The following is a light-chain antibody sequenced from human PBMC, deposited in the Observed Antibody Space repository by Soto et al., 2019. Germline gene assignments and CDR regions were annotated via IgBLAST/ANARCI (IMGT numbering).Light chain of an antibody. J-gene: IGKJ1*01. CDR1: QRISSY. Sequence: DIQMTQSPSSLSASVGDRVTITCRASQRISSYLNWYQQKPGKAPKLLIYAASSLQSGVPSRFSGSGSGTDFTLTISSLQPEDFATYYCQQSYSTLGTFGQGTKVDI. CDR3: QQSYSTLGT. CDR2: AAS. V-gene: IGKV1-39*01.